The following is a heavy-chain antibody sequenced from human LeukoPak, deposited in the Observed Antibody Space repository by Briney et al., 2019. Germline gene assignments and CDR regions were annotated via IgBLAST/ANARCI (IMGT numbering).Heavy chain of an antibody. J-gene: IGHJ6*03. Sequence: SETLSLTCTVSGGSISSYYWSWIRQPPGKGLEWIGYIYYSGSTNYNPSLKSRVTISVDTSKNQFSLKLSSVIAADTAVYYCARTTEGYCSSASCFGFSYSYYMDVWGKGTTVTISS. CDR3: ARTTEGYCSSASCFGFSYSYYMDV. V-gene: IGHV4-59*01. D-gene: IGHD2-2*01. CDR1: GGSISSYY. CDR2: IYYSGST.